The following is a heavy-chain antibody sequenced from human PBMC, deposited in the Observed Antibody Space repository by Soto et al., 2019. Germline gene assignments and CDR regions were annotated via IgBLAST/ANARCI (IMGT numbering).Heavy chain of an antibody. Sequence: PSETLSLTCTVSGGSINNADDNWTWIRQPPGTGLEYIGYITYIGNTFYKSSLKSRIKMSVDTSKNQFSLRLTSVTAADTAVYDIARDRPHLHGTTGRIDSGGQGMLVTVSS. D-gene: IGHD1-7*01. V-gene: IGHV4-30-4*01. J-gene: IGHJ4*02. CDR2: ITYIGNT. CDR1: GGSINNADDN. CDR3: ARDRPHLHGTTGRIDS.